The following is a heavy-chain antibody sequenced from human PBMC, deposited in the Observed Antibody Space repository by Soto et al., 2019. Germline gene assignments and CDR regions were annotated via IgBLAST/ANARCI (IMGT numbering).Heavy chain of an antibody. V-gene: IGHV3-23*01. J-gene: IGHJ5*02. Sequence: EVQLLESGGGLVQPGGSLRVSCAASGFTFSSYAMSWVRQAPGKGLEWVSGISGSGDNTYYADSVKGRFTISRDNSKNTLYVQMNSLRVEDTALYYCAKGVYIVVPVGWFDPWGQGTLVTVSS. CDR3: AKGVYIVVPVGWFDP. CDR1: GFTFSSYA. CDR2: ISGSGDNT. D-gene: IGHD2-15*01.